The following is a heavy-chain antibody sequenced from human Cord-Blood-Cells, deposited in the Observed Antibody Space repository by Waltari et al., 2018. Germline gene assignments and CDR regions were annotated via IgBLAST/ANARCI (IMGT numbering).Heavy chain of an antibody. CDR3: ARGDYSNYDSYYYYGMDV. CDR2: IIPILGTA. D-gene: IGHD4-4*01. V-gene: IGHV1-69*01. J-gene: IGHJ6*02. CDR1: GGTFSSYA. Sequence: QVQLVQSGAEVKKPGSSVKVSCKASGGTFSSYAISWVRQAPGQGLEWMGGIIPILGTANYAQKFQGRVTITADESTSTAYMELSSLRSEDTAVYYCARGDYSNYDSYYYYGMDVWGQGTTVTVSS.